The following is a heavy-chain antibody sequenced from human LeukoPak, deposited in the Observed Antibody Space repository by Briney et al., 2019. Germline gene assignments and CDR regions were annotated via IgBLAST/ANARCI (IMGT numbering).Heavy chain of an antibody. D-gene: IGHD3-3*02. Sequence: PGGSLRLSYAASGFIISTKYMYWVRQAPGKGLEWVSIIYSGATTYYADSVKGRFTISRDTSKNTVSLQMNSLRAEDTAVYFCAGVGDHFHWNLDLWGRGTLVSVSS. CDR1: GFIISTKY. J-gene: IGHJ2*01. V-gene: IGHV3-53*01. CDR2: IYSGATT. CDR3: AGVGDHFHWNLDL.